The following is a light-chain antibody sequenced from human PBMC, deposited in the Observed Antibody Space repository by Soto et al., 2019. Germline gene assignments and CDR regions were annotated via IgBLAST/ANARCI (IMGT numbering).Light chain of an antibody. CDR1: QTISRQ. CDR3: QQYNSYKS. V-gene: IGKV1-5*01. J-gene: IGKJ1*01. Sequence: DIPMTQSPSTLSASVGDRVTITCRASQTISRQLAWYQQKPGKAPKVLIYDASNLESGVPSRFSGSGSATELTLTISSLQPDDFATYYCQQYNSYKSFGQGTKVEIK. CDR2: DAS.